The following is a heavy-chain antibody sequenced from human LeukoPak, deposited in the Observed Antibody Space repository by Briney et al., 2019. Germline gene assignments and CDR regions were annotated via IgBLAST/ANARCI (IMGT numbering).Heavy chain of an antibody. J-gene: IGHJ4*02. CDR3: AKVGGSGPRDY. CDR1: GFSFSSYW. D-gene: IGHD2-15*01. Sequence: GGSLRLSCAASGFSFSSYWMHWVRQAPGKGLVWVSRINTDGSSISYADSVKGRFTISRDNSKNTLYLQMNSLRAEDTAVYYCAKVGGSGPRDYWGQGTLVTVSS. CDR2: INTDGSSI. V-gene: IGHV3-74*01.